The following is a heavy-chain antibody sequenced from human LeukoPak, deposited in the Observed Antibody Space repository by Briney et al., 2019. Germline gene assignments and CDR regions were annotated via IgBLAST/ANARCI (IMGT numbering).Heavy chain of an antibody. CDR1: GFTFNSYS. Sequence: GGSLRLSCGASGFTFNSYSMNWVRQAPGKGLEWVSYISSSTSRIYYADSVKGRFTISRDSARRSLFLQMNSLKDEDTAVYYCARDIHWAFDYWGQGTLVTVSS. CDR3: ARDIHWAFDY. D-gene: IGHD7-27*01. CDR2: ISSSTSRI. V-gene: IGHV3-48*02. J-gene: IGHJ4*02.